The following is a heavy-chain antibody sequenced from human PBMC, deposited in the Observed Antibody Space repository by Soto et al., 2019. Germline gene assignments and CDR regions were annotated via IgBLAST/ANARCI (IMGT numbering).Heavy chain of an antibody. CDR2: LYSNGGT. D-gene: IGHD2-15*01. J-gene: IGHJ4*02. V-gene: IGHV3-53*01. CDR3: ARGYCSGGSCYVFDF. Sequence: GGALRVSCAASGISGSNNYMSWVRQAPGKGLEWVSVLYSNGGTHYADSLKGRFTISRDTSRNTVFLNMSSLRPEDTAVYYCARGYCSGGSCYVFDFWGQGTKVTVSS. CDR1: GISGSNNY.